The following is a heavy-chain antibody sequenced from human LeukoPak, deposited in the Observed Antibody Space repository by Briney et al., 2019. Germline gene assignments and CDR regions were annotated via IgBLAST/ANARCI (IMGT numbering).Heavy chain of an antibody. CDR2: IPIFGTA. J-gene: IGHJ3*02. D-gene: IGHD6-13*01. Sequence: IPIFGTANYAQKFQGRVTITADESTSTAYMELSSLRSEDTAVYYCARGGMRSSRRPDAFDIWGQGTMVTVSS. V-gene: IGHV1-69*01. CDR3: ARGGMRSSRRPDAFDI.